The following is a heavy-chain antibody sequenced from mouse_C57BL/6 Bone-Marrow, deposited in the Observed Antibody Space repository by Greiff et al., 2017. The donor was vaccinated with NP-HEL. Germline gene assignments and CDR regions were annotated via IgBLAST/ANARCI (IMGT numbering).Heavy chain of an antibody. CDR2: IWSDGST. CDR1: GFSLTSYG. V-gene: IGHV2-6-1*01. CDR3: ARHLVATRDYAMDY. J-gene: IGHJ4*01. Sequence: VMLVESGPGLVAPSQSLSITCTVSGFSLTSYGVHWVRQPPGKGLEWLVVIWSDGSTTYNSALKSRLSISKDNSKSQVFLKMNSLQTDDTAMYYCARHLVATRDYAMDYWGQGTSVTVSS. D-gene: IGHD1-1*01.